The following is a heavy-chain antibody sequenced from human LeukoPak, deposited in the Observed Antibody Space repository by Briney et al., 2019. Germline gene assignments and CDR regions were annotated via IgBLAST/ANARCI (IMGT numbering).Heavy chain of an antibody. Sequence: KPSETLSLTCTVSGASISSTNNFWGWIRQPPGKGLEWIGSIHYSGSTYYNPSLQRRVTISIDTSKNQFSLKLRFVTAADTAVYYCARVRCSGGSCPYYYYYYYMDVWGKGTTVTVSS. CDR2: IHYSGST. CDR1: GASISSTNNF. V-gene: IGHV4-39*07. J-gene: IGHJ6*03. D-gene: IGHD2-15*01. CDR3: ARVRCSGGSCPYYYYYYYMDV.